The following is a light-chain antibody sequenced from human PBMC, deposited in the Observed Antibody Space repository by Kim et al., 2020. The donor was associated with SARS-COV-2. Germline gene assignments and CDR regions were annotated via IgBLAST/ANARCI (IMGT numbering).Light chain of an antibody. CDR2: GAS. CDR3: HQYNNWPPGDT. Sequence: EIVMTQSPATLSVSPGERVTLSCRASQSVSSNLAWYQLKPGQAPRLLIYGASTRATGIPARFSGSGSGTDFTLTVSSLQSEDFGVYYCHQYNNWPPGDTFGQGTKVDIK. CDR1: QSVSSN. J-gene: IGKJ2*01. V-gene: IGKV3-15*01.